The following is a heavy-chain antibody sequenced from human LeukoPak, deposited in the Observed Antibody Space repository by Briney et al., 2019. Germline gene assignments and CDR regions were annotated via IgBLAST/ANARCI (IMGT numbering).Heavy chain of an antibody. Sequence: ASVKVSCKASGYTCTSYGISWVRQAPGQGLEWMGWISAYNGNTNYAQKLQGRVTMTTDTSTSTAYMELRSLRSDDTAVYYCARDPPRIVVVVAATNYYGMDVWGQGTTVTVSS. CDR3: ARDPPRIVVVVAATNYYGMDV. V-gene: IGHV1-18*01. CDR1: GYTCTSYG. J-gene: IGHJ6*02. D-gene: IGHD2-15*01. CDR2: ISAYNGNT.